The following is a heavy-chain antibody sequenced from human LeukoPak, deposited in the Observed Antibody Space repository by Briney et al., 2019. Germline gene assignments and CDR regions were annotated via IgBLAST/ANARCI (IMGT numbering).Heavy chain of an antibody. J-gene: IGHJ4*02. V-gene: IGHV4-59*12. CDR3: ARGLPSPDCSGGSCYRRGRSLYFDY. Sequence: PETLSLTCTVSGGSISSYYWSWIRQPPGKGLEWIGYIYYSGSTNYNPSLKSRVTISVDTSKNQFSLKLSSVTAADTAVYYCARGLPSPDCSGGSCYRRGRSLYFDYWGQGTLVTVSS. CDR1: GGSISSYY. D-gene: IGHD2-15*01. CDR2: IYYSGST.